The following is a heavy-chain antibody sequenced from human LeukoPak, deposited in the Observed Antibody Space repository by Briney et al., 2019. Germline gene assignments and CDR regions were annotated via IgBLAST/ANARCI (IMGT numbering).Heavy chain of an antibody. J-gene: IGHJ5*02. CDR3: ARGDPHADL. CDR1: GFDLNTYE. V-gene: IGHV3-48*03. CDR2: ITISGHTK. Sequence: GGSLRLSCAASGFDLNTYEMNWVRQAPGKGLEWVADITISGHTKNYADSVKGRFTISRDNAGTSLYLQMSSLTVEDTGVYYCARGDPHADLWGQGTLVTVSS.